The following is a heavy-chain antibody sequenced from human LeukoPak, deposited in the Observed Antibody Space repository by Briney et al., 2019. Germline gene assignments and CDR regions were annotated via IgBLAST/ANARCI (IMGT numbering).Heavy chain of an antibody. CDR3: ANEGERSYWYFDL. V-gene: IGHV3-23*01. Sequence: GGSLRLSCAVSELTFNTYGMSWVRLAPGGGLEWVSAISGASRYYADSVKGRFTISRDNSQNTMYLQMNNLRVEDTAVYYCANEGERSYWYFDLWSRGTLVTVSP. J-gene: IGHJ2*01. D-gene: IGHD1-1*01. CDR1: ELTFNTYG. CDR2: ISGASR.